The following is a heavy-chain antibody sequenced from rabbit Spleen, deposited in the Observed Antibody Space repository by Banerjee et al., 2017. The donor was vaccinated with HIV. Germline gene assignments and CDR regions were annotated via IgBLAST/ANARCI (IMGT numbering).Heavy chain of an antibody. J-gene: IGHJ4*01. CDR3: ARDLAGGIGWNFSL. CDR2: IDSGSSGFT. Sequence: QSLEESGGDLVKPGASLTLTCTASGFSFSSGYWICWVRQAPGKGLEWIACIDSGSSGFTYFASWAKGRFTISKTSSTTVTLQMTSLTAADTATYFCARDLAGGIGWNFSLWGQGTLVTVS. V-gene: IGHV1S40*01. CDR1: GFSFSSGYW. D-gene: IGHD4-2*01.